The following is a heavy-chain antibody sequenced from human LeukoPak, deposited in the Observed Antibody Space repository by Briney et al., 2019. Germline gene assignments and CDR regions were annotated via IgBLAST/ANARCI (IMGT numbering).Heavy chain of an antibody. Sequence: PGGSLRLSCAASGFTFDDYAMHWVRQAPGKGLEWVSGISWNSGSIGYADSVKGRFTISRDNAKNSLYLQMNSLRAEDTALYYCAKDMPRYCSGGSCSGRFDYWGQGTLVTVSS. CDR3: AKDMPRYCSGGSCSGRFDY. CDR1: GFTFDDYA. CDR2: ISWNSGSI. V-gene: IGHV3-9*01. J-gene: IGHJ4*02. D-gene: IGHD2-15*01.